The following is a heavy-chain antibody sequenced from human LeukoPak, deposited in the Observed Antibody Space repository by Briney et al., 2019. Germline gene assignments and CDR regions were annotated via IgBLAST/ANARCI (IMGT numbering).Heavy chain of an antibody. CDR1: GGSISSSSYY. CDR2: IFYSGSP. Sequence: SETLSLTCTVSGGSISSSSYYWDWIRQPPGKGLEWIGSIFYSGSPDYNPSLKSRLTISVDTSKNQFSLKLSSVTAADTAVYYCARGRPRYGDYPIPRAFDIWGQGTMVTVSS. CDR3: ARGRPRYGDYPIPRAFDI. V-gene: IGHV4-39*01. J-gene: IGHJ3*02. D-gene: IGHD4-17*01.